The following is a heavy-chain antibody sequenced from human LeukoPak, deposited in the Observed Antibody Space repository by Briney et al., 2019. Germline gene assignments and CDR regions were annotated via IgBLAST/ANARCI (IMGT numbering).Heavy chain of an antibody. Sequence: GRSLRLSCAASGFTFSSYDMHWVRQAPGKGLEWVAVIWYDGSNKYYADSVKGRFTISRDNSKNTLYLQMNSLRAEDTAVYYCARDFDYGSWSVDYWGQGTLVTVSS. J-gene: IGHJ4*02. CDR2: IWYDGSNK. CDR3: ARDFDYGSWSVDY. CDR1: GFTFSSYD. V-gene: IGHV3-33*01. D-gene: IGHD6-13*01.